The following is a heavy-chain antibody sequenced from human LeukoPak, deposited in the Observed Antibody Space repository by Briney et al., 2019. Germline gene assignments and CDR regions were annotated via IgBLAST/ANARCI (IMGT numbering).Heavy chain of an antibody. CDR1: GFTVSSNY. Sequence: GGSLRLSCAASGFTVSSNYMSWVRQAPGKGLEWVSVIYSGGSTYYADSVKGRFTISRDNSKNTLYLQMNSLRAEDTAVYYCARDRQWLDDAFDIWGQGTMVTVSS. CDR3: ARDRQWLDDAFDI. J-gene: IGHJ3*02. D-gene: IGHD6-19*01. CDR2: IYSGGST. V-gene: IGHV3-66*01.